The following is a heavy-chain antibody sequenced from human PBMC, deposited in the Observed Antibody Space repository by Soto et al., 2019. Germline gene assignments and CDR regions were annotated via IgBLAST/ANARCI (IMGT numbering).Heavy chain of an antibody. CDR1: GFTFSDHY. CDR3: SRDPRLADY. Sequence: QVQLVESEGGLVKPGGSLRLSCAASGFTFSDHYMTWIRQAPGKGPEWLSYISGGGDIISYADSVKGRFIISRDNAKRSLYLQMNSLTVEDTAVYYCSRDPRLADYWGQGTLVTVSS. CDR2: ISGGGDII. V-gene: IGHV3-11*01. D-gene: IGHD6-25*01. J-gene: IGHJ4*02.